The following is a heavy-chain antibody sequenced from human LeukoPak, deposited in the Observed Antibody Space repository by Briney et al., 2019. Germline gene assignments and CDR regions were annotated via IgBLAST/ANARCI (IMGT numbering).Heavy chain of an antibody. Sequence: SGGSLRLSCAASGFTFSSYWMHWVRQTPGRGLIWVSRIRGDGRGTGNADSVRGRFTTSRDNAKNTLYLQMNSLRAEDTAVYYCARDLIAGSGSLDSWGQGILVTVSS. CDR1: GFTFSSYW. J-gene: IGHJ4*02. CDR2: IRGDGRGT. V-gene: IGHV3-74*01. CDR3: ARDLIAGSGSLDS. D-gene: IGHD3-10*01.